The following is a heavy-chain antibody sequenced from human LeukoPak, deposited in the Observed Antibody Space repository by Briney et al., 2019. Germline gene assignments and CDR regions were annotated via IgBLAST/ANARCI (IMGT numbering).Heavy chain of an antibody. V-gene: IGHV4-39*02. Sequence: SETLSLTCTVSGGSISGSSYYWGWIRQPPRKGLVWIVSIYYSGSTFYNPSLKSRVTISVDTSKNQFSLKLSSVTAADTAVYYCATDYYDSSGYYYPFDYWGQRTFVTVSS. D-gene: IGHD3-22*01. J-gene: IGHJ4*02. CDR1: GGSISGSSYY. CDR3: ATDYYDSSGYYYPFDY. CDR2: IYYSGST.